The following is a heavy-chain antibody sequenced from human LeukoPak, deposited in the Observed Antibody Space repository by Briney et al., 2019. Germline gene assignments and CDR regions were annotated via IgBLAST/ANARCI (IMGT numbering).Heavy chain of an antibody. V-gene: IGHV4-61*02. Sequence: SQTLSLTCTVSGGSISSGSYYWSWIRQPAGKGLEWTGRIYTSGSTNYNPSLKSRVTISVDTSKNQFSLKLSSVSAADTAVYYCARDRWDGYNLYHYYGMDVWGQGTTVTVSS. D-gene: IGHD5-24*01. CDR1: GGSISSGSYY. J-gene: IGHJ6*02. CDR2: IYTSGST. CDR3: ARDRWDGYNLYHYYGMDV.